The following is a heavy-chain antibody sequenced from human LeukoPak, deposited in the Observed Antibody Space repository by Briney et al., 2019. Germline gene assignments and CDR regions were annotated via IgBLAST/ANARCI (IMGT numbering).Heavy chain of an antibody. D-gene: IGHD3-9*01. J-gene: IGHJ4*02. V-gene: IGHV4-59*01. CDR2: IYYSGST. CDR3: ARAVDVERYFDWLPPRGYYFDY. CDR1: GGSISSYY. Sequence: RTSETLSLTCTVSGGSISSYYWSWIRQPPGKGLEWIGYIYYSGSTNYNPSLKSRVTISVDTSKNQYSLKLSSVTAADTAVYYCARAVDVERYFDWLPPRGYYFDYWGQGTLVTVSS.